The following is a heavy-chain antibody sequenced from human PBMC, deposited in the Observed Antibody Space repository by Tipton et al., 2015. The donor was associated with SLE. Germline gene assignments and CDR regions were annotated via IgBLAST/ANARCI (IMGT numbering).Heavy chain of an antibody. Sequence: SLRLSCAASGFTFSSCEMNWVRQAPGKGLEWVSYISSSGSTIYYADSVKGRFTISRDNAKNSLYLQMNSLRAEDTAVYYCARDGGDPIAAAADWFDPWGQGTLVTVSS. D-gene: IGHD6-13*01. CDR2: ISSSGSTI. CDR1: GFTFSSCE. CDR3: ARDGGDPIAAAADWFDP. J-gene: IGHJ5*02. V-gene: IGHV3-48*03.